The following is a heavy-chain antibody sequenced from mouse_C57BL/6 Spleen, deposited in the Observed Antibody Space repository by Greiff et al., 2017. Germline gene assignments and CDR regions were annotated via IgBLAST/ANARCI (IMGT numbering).Heavy chain of an antibody. CDR3: ARHYDYEFAY. CDR1: GYTFTSYT. D-gene: IGHD2-4*01. V-gene: IGHV1-4*01. J-gene: IGHJ3*01. Sequence: VQLQQSGAELARPGASVKMSCKASGYTFTSYTMHWVNQRPGQGLEWIGYINPSSGYTKYNQKFKDKATLTADKSSSTAYMQLSSLTSEDSAVDYCARHYDYEFAYGGQGTLVTVSA. CDR2: INPSSGYT.